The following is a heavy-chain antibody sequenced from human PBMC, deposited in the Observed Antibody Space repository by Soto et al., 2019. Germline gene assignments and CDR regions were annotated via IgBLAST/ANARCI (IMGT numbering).Heavy chain of an antibody. CDR3: ATTRGLAVGGSFDY. CDR1: GGSITRRSSY. V-gene: IGHV4-39*01. CDR2: FYDGNT. Sequence: SETLSLTCIVSGGSITRRSSYWAWIRQPPGKGLEWVGTFYDGNTYHNPSLRSRITIAVDTSKNQFSLKLNSVAAADTAFYYCATTRGLAVGGSFDYWGQGMLATVSS. D-gene: IGHD3-10*01. J-gene: IGHJ4*02.